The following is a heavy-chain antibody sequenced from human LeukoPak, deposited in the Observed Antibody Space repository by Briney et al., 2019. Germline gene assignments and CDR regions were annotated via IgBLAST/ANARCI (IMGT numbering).Heavy chain of an antibody. CDR2: IYYSGST. CDR1: GGSISSSSYY. CDR3: ARHIVATITGVDY. D-gene: IGHD5-12*01. V-gene: IGHV4-39*01. Sequence: PSETLSLTCTVSGGSISSSSYYWGWIRQPSGKGLEWIGSIYYSGSTYYNPSLKSRVTISVDTSKNQFSLKLSSVTAADTAVYYCARHIVATITGVDYWGQGTLVTVSS. J-gene: IGHJ4*02.